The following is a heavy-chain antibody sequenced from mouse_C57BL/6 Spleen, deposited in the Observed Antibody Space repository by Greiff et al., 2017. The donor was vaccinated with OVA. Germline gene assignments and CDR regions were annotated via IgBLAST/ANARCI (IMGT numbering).Heavy chain of an antibody. CDR2: INPNNGGT. CDR1: GYTFTDYN. CDR3: AREYYGPYADY. D-gene: IGHD1-1*02. Sequence: VHVKQSGPELVKPGASVKMSCKASGYTFTDYNMHWVKQSHGKSLEWIGYINPNNGGTSYNQKFKGKATLTVNKSSSTAYMELRSLTSEDSAVYYCAREYYGPYADYWGQGTSVTVSS. J-gene: IGHJ4*01. V-gene: IGHV1-22*01.